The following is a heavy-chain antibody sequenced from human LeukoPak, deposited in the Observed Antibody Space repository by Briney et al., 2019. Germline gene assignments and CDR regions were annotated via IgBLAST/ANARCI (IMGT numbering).Heavy chain of an antibody. V-gene: IGHV4-4*07. CDR2: IYTSGST. J-gene: IGHJ3*02. CDR1: GGSISSYY. Sequence: SETLSLTCTVSGGSISSYYWSWIRQPAGKGLEWIGRIYTSGSTNYNPSLKSRVTMSVDTSKNQFSLKLGSVTAADTAVYYCARDRGYSGYLNAFDIWGQGTMVTVSS. CDR3: ARDRGYSGYLNAFDI. D-gene: IGHD5-12*01.